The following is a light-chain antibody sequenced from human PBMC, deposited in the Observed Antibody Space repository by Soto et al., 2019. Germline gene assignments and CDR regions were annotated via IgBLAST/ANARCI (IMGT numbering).Light chain of an antibody. CDR3: QQYYTTPTIT. J-gene: IGKJ5*01. CDR1: QTVLYSSNNKNY. CDR2: WAS. Sequence: DIVMTQSPDSLAVSLGERATINCKSSQTVLYSSNNKNYLAWHQHKAGQPPKLLISWASTRDSGVPDRFSGSGSGTDFTLTISSLQAEDVAVYYCQQYYTTPTITFGQGTRLEIK. V-gene: IGKV4-1*01.